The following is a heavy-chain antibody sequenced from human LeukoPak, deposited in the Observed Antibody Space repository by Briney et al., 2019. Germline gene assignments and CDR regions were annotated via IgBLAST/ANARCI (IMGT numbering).Heavy chain of an antibody. J-gene: IGHJ3*02. V-gene: IGHV1-18*01. CDR3: ARPLTYYYDSSGRQACDI. Sequence: ASVKVSCKASGYTFSSYSIIWMRQAPGQGLEWMGWISSYNGDTNYAQKFQGRLTMTTDTSTNTAYMELRSLRSDDTAVYYCARPLTYYYDSSGRQACDIWGRGKMVTVSS. CDR2: ISSYNGDT. CDR1: GYTFSSYS. D-gene: IGHD3-22*01.